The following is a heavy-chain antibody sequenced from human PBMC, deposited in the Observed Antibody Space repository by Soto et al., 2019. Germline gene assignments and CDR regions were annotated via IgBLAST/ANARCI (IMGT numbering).Heavy chain of an antibody. D-gene: IGHD2-2*01. CDR1: GGSISDDSY. CDR3: ARDEYQLLSSVSWFDS. V-gene: IGHV4-30-4*01. Sequence: PSETLSLTCTVSGGSISDDSYWSWIRQTPGKGLEWIGYIYHTGNTYYNPSLRSRVSISVDKSKSQFSLKLISVTAADTAVYFCARDEYQLLSSVSWFDSWGQGNLVTVS. CDR2: IYHTGNT. J-gene: IGHJ5*01.